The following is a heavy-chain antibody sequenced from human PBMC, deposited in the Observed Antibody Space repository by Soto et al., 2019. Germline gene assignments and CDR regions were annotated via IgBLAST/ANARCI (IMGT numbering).Heavy chain of an antibody. CDR3: AREKDSSGYYPRPSYNWFDP. J-gene: IGHJ5*02. CDR1: GGTFSSYA. Sequence: GASVKVSCKASGGTFSSYAISWVRQAPGQGLEWMGGIIPIFGTANYAQKFQGRVTITADESTSTAYMELSSLRSEDTAVYYCAREKDSSGYYPRPSYNWFDPWGQGTLVTVSS. V-gene: IGHV1-69*13. D-gene: IGHD3-22*01. CDR2: IIPIFGTA.